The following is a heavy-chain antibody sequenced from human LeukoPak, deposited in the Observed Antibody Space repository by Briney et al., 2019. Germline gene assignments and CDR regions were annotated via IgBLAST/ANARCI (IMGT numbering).Heavy chain of an antibody. D-gene: IGHD3-9*01. J-gene: IGHJ4*02. V-gene: IGHV1-18*01. CDR1: GYXFTSYG. Sequence: ASVKVSCKAXGYXFTSYGISWVRQAPGQGLEWMGWISAYNGNTNYAQKLQGRVTMTTDTSTSTAYMELRSLRSDDTAVYYCARDIAYYDILTGPPSVDFDYWGQGTLVTVSS. CDR3: ARDIAYYDILTGPPSVDFDY. CDR2: ISAYNGNT.